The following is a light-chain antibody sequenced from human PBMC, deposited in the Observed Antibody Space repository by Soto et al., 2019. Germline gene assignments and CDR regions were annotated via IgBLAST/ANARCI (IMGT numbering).Light chain of an antibody. Sequence: DIQMTQSPSSLSASVGDRVTITCRASQGISNYLAWYQQKPGKVPKLLIYAASTLQSGVPSRFSGSGSGTDFTLPISSLQHEDVATYYCQKYNSAPRTFGQGTKVEI. CDR3: QKYNSAPRT. J-gene: IGKJ1*01. CDR1: QGISNY. CDR2: AAS. V-gene: IGKV1-27*01.